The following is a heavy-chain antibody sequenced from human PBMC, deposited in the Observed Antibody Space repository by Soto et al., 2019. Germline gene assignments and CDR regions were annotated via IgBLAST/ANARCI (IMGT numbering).Heavy chain of an antibody. J-gene: IGHJ6*03. CDR3: ARGAPPAPVVPAAKGRYYYYMDV. Sequence: PSETLSLTCAVYGGSFSGYYWSWIRQPPGKGLEWIGEINHSGSPNYNLSLKSRVTISVDTSKNQFSLKLSSVTAADTAVYYCARGAPPAPVVPAAKGRYYYYMDVWGKGTTVTVSS. CDR1: GGSFSGYY. CDR2: INHSGSP. V-gene: IGHV4-34*01. D-gene: IGHD2-2*01.